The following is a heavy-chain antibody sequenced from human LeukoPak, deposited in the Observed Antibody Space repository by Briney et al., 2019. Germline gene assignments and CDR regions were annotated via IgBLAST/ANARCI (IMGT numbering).Heavy chain of an antibody. V-gene: IGHV3-21*01. J-gene: IGHJ4*02. CDR2: ISSSSTYI. D-gene: IGHD3-10*01. CDR3: ARVPTGRSQGPYYFDY. Sequence: GGSLRLSCEASGFTFSRHWLTWVRQAPGKGLEWVSSISSSSTYIYYADSVKGRFTISRDNAKNSLYLQMNSLRAEDTAVFYCARVPTGRSQGPYYFDYWGQGTLVTVSS. CDR1: GFTFSRHW.